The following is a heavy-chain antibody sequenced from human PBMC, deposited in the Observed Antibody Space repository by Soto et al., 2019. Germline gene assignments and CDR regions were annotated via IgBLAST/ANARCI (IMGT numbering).Heavy chain of an antibody. D-gene: IGHD5-12*01. CDR3: ARPFMATPTYYYYYGMDV. V-gene: IGHV2-70*01. CDR2: IDWDDDK. J-gene: IGHJ6*02. Sequence: SGPTLVNPTQTLTLTCTFSGFSLSTSGMCVSWIRQPPGKALEWLALIDWDDDKYYSTSLKTRLTISKDTSKNQVVLTMTNMDPVDTATYYCARPFMATPTYYYYYGMDVWGQGTTVTVSS. CDR1: GFSLSTSGMC.